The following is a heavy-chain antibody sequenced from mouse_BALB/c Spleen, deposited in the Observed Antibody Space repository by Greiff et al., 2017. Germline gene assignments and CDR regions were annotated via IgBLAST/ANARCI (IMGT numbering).Heavy chain of an antibody. V-gene: IGHV2-9*02. J-gene: IGHJ4*01. CDR3: ARDLGVRLYYAMDY. Sequence: VKLVESGPGLVAPSQSLSITCTVSGFSLTSYGVHWVRQPPGKGLEWLGVIWAGGSTNYNSALMSRLSISKDNSKSQVFLKMNSLQTDDTAMYYCARDLGVRLYYAMDYWGQGTSVTVSS. CDR2: IWAGGST. CDR1: GFSLTSYG. D-gene: IGHD2-14*01.